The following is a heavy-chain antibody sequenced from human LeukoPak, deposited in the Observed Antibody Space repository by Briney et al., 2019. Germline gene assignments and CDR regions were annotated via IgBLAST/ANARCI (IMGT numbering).Heavy chain of an antibody. Sequence: GGSLRLSCAAFGFTFSDYYMSWIRQAPGKGLEWVSYISSYGSTIYYADSVKGRFTISRDNAKNSLYLQMNSLRAEDTAVYYCAKGRWGIAAAGRAFDYWGQGTLVTVSS. J-gene: IGHJ4*02. CDR2: ISSYGSTI. CDR3: AKGRWGIAAAGRAFDY. CDR1: GFTFSDYY. D-gene: IGHD6-13*01. V-gene: IGHV3-11*01.